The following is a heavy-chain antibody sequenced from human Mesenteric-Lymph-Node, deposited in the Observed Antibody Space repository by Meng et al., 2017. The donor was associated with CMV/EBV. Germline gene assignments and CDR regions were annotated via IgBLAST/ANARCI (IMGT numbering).Heavy chain of an antibody. CDR3: ARDRSGGATRFDY. D-gene: IGHD1-26*01. CDR1: GGSFSGYY. CDR2: INHSGST. J-gene: IGHJ4*02. V-gene: IGHV4-34*01. Sequence: GSLRLSCAVYGGSFSGYYWSWIRQPPGKGLEWIGEINHSGSTNYNPSLKSRVTISVDTSKHQFSLKLSSVTAADTAFYYSARDRSGGATRFDYWGQGALVTVSS.